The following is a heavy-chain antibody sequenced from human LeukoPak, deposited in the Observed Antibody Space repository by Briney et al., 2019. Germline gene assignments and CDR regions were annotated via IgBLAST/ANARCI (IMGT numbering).Heavy chain of an antibody. CDR1: GFTFSNYA. CDR3: ARGANDYGALGAFDI. Sequence: GGSLRLPCAASGFTFSNYAMSWLRQAPGQGLERVSPIGGSGGSTYYADSVKGRFTISRDNSKNIVYLQMYSLRAEDTAVYYCARGANDYGALGAFDIWGQGTMVTVSS. V-gene: IGHV3-23*01. J-gene: IGHJ3*02. CDR2: IGGSGGST. D-gene: IGHD4-17*01.